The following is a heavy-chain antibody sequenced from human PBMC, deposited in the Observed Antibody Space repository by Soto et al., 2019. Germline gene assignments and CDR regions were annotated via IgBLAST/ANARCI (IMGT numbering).Heavy chain of an antibody. CDR3: ARDPPDFNSGFDS. CDR2: AYYRSRWQY. Sequence: SETLSLTCAICGDSVYNNGATWNWIRQSPSRGLEWLGRAYYRSRWQYDYATSVRSRITINPDTSKNQISLQLTSVTPEDTAVYYCARDPPDFNSGFDSWGQGSLVTVSS. J-gene: IGHJ4*02. D-gene: IGHD1-26*01. CDR1: GDSVYNNGAT. V-gene: IGHV6-1*01.